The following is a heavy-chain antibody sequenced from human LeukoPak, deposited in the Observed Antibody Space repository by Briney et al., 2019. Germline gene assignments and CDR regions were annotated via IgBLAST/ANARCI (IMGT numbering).Heavy chain of an antibody. Sequence: GASVKVSCKASGYTFTGYYMHWVRQAPGQGLEWMGWINPNSGGTNYAQKFQGWVTMTRDTSISTAYMELSRLRSDDTAVYYCARGGSGSYPSWFDPWGQGTLVTVSS. CDR2: INPNSGGT. V-gene: IGHV1-2*04. D-gene: IGHD1-26*01. CDR1: GYTFTGYY. CDR3: ARGGSGSYPSWFDP. J-gene: IGHJ5*02.